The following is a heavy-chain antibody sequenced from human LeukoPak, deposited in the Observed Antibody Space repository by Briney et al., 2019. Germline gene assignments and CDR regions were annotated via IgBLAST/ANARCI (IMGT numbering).Heavy chain of an antibody. J-gene: IGHJ4*02. D-gene: IGHD3-9*01. CDR3: ARSSVVNWGILTGYYREVAY. Sequence: GASVKVSCKASGYTFTSYDINWVRQATGQGLEWMGWMNPNSGNTGYAQKFQGRVTMTRNTSISTAYMELSSLRSEDTAVYYCARSSVVNWGILTGYYREVAYWGQGTLVTVSS. V-gene: IGHV1-8*01. CDR1: GYTFTSYD. CDR2: MNPNSGNT.